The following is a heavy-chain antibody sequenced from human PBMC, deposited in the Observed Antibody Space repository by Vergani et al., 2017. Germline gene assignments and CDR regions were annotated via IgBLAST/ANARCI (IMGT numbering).Heavy chain of an antibody. CDR1: GGSISSGGYY. D-gene: IGHD3-10*01. V-gene: IGHV4-31*03. Sequence: QVQLQESGPGLVKPSQTLSLTCTVSGGSISSGGYYWSWIRQHPGKGLEWIGYIYYSGSTYYNPSLKSRVTISVDTSKNQFSLKLSSVTAADTAVYYCARDLWIWFGDQPGRVDAFDIWGQGTTVTVSS. CDR2: IYYSGST. CDR3: ARDLWIWFGDQPGRVDAFDI. J-gene: IGHJ3*02.